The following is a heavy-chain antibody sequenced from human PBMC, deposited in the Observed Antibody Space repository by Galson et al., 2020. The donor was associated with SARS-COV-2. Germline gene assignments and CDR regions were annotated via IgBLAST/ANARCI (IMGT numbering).Heavy chain of an antibody. V-gene: IGHV4-34*01. CDR2: INHSGST. CDR1: GGSFSGYY. Sequence: SETLSLNCAVYGGSFSGYYWSCIRQPPGKGLEWIGEINHSGSTNYNPSLKSRVTISVDTSKNPFSLKLSSVTAADTAVYYCARGRVIMGYCSSTSCYGVGSYYYYYYMDVWGKGTTVTISS. D-gene: IGHD2-2*01. CDR3: ARGRVIMGYCSSTSCYGVGSYYYYYYMDV. J-gene: IGHJ6*03.